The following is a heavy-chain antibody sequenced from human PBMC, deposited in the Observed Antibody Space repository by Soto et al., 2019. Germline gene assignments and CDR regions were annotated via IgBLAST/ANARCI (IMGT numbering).Heavy chain of an antibody. CDR3: ARGDVWHEP. CDR2: ISYDGSNK. J-gene: IGHJ5*02. Sequence: QVQLVESGGGVVQPGRSLRLSCAASGFTFSSYAMHWVRQAPGKGLEWVAVISYDGSNKYYADSVKGRFTISRDNSKNTLYLQMNSLRAEDTAVYYCARGDVWHEPWGQGTLVTVSS. CDR1: GFTFSSYA. V-gene: IGHV3-30-3*01.